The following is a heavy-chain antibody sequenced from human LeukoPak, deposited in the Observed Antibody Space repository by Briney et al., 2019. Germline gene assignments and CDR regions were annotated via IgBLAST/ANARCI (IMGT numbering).Heavy chain of an antibody. V-gene: IGHV1-18*01. CDR3: ARDGYGEGWFDP. CDR1: GYTFTSYG. J-gene: IGHJ5*02. CDR2: ISAYNGST. Sequence: ASVKVSCKASGYTFTSYGISWVRQAPGQGLEWMGWISAYNGSTNYAQKLQGRVTMTTDTSTSTAYMELRSLRSDDTAVFYCARDGYGEGWFDPWGQGTLVTVSS. D-gene: IGHD4-17*01.